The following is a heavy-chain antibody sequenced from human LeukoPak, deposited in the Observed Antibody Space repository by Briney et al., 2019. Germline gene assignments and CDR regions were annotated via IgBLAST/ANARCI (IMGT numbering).Heavy chain of an antibody. V-gene: IGHV1-18*01. CDR2: ISAYNGNT. D-gene: IGHD4-17*01. CDR1: GYTFTSYG. J-gene: IGHJ4*02. CDR3: ARDRFDGSYGDYVGY. Sequence: GASVKVSCKASGYTFTSYGISWVRQAPGQGLEWMGWISAYNGNTNYAQKLQGRVTMTTDTSTSTAYMELRSLRSDDTAVYYCARDRFDGSYGDYVGYWGQGTLVTVSS.